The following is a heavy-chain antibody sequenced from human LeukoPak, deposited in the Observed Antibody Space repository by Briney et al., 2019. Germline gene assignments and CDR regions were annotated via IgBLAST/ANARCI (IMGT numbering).Heavy chain of an antibody. V-gene: IGHV4-39*07. CDR3: ARGRGAAYYYYYYMDV. Sequence: SDTLSLTRTISGGSISSSTTYWGWIRHPPGNWREWVGTLYYSGTTYSNPSLNSPVTISVDTSKNQFSLKLSSVTAADTAVYYCARGRGAAYYYYYYMDVWGKGTTVTVSS. CDR1: GGSISSSTTY. D-gene: IGHD2-15*01. CDR2: LYYSGTT. J-gene: IGHJ6*03.